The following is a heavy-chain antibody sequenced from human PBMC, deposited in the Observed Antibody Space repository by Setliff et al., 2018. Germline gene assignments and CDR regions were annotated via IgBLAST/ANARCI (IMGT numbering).Heavy chain of an antibody. J-gene: IGHJ4*02. CDR3: ARVVSDDYCGGDCSDY. CDR2: IFYSGST. V-gene: IGHV4-39*07. Sequence: SETLSLTCAVSGASIRNNYYWGWIRQSPGTGLEWIGSIFYSGSTYYNPSLKSRVTISVDASKNQFSLKLSSVTAADTAVYYCARVVSDDYCGGDCSDYWGQGTLVTVSS. D-gene: IGHD2-21*02. CDR1: GASIRNNYY.